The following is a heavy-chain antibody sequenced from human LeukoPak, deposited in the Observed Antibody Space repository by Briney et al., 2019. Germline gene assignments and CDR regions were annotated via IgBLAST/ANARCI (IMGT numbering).Heavy chain of an antibody. D-gene: IGHD6-13*01. CDR1: GFTFRSYT. J-gene: IGHJ5*02. CDR2: ISSSGGST. Sequence: PGGSLRLSCAASGFTFRSYTMHWVRQAPGKGLEWVSAISSSGGSTYYADSVKGRFTISRDNSKNTLYLQMNSLRAEDTAVYYCAKVNGYSSPRGEFDPWGQGTLVTVSS. CDR3: AKVNGYSSPRGEFDP. V-gene: IGHV3-23*01.